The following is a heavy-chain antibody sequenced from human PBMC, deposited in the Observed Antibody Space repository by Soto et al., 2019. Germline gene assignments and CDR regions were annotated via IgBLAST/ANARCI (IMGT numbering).Heavy chain of an antibody. CDR3: ARGGPHDSSGYYSY. D-gene: IGHD3-22*01. CDR1: GYSFTNYD. CDR2: INPSGGST. J-gene: IGHJ4*02. Sequence: ASVKVSCKTSGYSFTNYDIHWVRQAAGQGLEWMGIINPSGGSTSYAQKFQGRVTMTRDTSTSTVYMELSSLRSEDTAVYYCARGGPHDSSGYYSYWGQGTLVTVSS. V-gene: IGHV1-46*03.